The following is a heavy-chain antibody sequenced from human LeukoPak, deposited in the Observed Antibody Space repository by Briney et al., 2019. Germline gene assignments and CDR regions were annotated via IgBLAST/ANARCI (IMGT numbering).Heavy chain of an antibody. V-gene: IGHV1-46*01. CDR1: GYTFTSYY. CDR3: ARDWGELLPDTGYYYGMDV. D-gene: IGHD1-26*01. J-gene: IGHJ6*02. Sequence: ASVKVSCKASGYTFTSYYMHWVRQAPGQGLEWMGIIDPSGGSTSYAQKFQGRVTMTRDTSTSTVYVELSSLRSEDTAVYYCARDWGELLPDTGYYYGMDVWGQGTTVTVSS. CDR2: IDPSGGST.